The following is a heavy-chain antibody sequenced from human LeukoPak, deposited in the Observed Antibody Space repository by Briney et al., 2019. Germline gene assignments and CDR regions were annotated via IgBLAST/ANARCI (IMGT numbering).Heavy chain of an antibody. CDR2: IYAGGTT. CDR3: ARESSVSGWYIY. V-gene: IGHV3-53*04. Sequence: LSLTCSVSGGSISSSAYHWSWVRQAPGTGLEWVSGIYAGGTTYYADSVQGRFTISRHNSENTLYLQMNSLRPEDTAVYYCARESSVSGWYIYWGQGTLVTVSS. CDR1: GGSISSSAYH. J-gene: IGHJ4*02. D-gene: IGHD6-19*01.